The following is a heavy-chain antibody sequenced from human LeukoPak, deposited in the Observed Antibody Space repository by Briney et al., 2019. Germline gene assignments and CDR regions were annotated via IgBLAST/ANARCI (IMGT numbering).Heavy chain of an antibody. Sequence: PGGSLRLSCAASGFTFTSYTMNWVRQAPGKGLEWLSSISSSSSYIYYADSVKGRFTISRDNAKNSLYLQMNSLRAEDTAVYYCARDYYGDYYFDFWGQGTPVTVSS. V-gene: IGHV3-21*01. D-gene: IGHD4-17*01. J-gene: IGHJ4*02. CDR3: ARDYYGDYYFDF. CDR2: ISSSSSYI. CDR1: GFTFTSYT.